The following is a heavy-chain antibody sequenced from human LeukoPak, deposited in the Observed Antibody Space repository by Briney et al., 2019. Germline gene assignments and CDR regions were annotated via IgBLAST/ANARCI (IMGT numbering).Heavy chain of an antibody. CDR2: ISGSAGKI. CDR1: GFTFSNYA. J-gene: IGHJ4*02. D-gene: IGHD5-18*01. CDR3: AARPTGYSSGYVY. Sequence: QAGGSLRLSCVASGFTFSNYAMSWVRQAPEKGLDWVSVISGSAGKIRYADSVKGRFTISRDNSENTVYLQMNNLRAEDTALYYCAARPTGYSSGYVYWGQGALVTVSS. V-gene: IGHV3-23*01.